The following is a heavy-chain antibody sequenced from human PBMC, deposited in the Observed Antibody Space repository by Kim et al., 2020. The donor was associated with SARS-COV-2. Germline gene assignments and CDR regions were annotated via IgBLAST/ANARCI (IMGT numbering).Heavy chain of an antibody. CDR2: ISGSGGST. J-gene: IGHJ5*02. D-gene: IGHD1-26*01. V-gene: IGHV3-23*01. CDR1: GFTFSSYA. CDR3: AKSAYSGSSRSWFDP. Sequence: GGSLRLSCVASGFTFSSYAMSWVRQAPGKGLEWVSAISGSGGSTYYADSVKGRFTISRDNSKNTLYLQMNSLRAEDTAVYYCAKSAYSGSSRSWFDPWGQGTLVTVSS.